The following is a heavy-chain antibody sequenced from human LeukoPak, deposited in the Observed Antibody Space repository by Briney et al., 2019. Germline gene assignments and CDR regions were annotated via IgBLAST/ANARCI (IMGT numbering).Heavy chain of an antibody. CDR1: GGSISSGGYY. D-gene: IGHD3-22*01. CDR3: ARCIMYYDSAFDI. CDR2: IYYSGIT. V-gene: IGHV4-31*03. Sequence: SQTLSLTCTVSGGSISSGGYYWSWIRQHPGKGLEWIGYIYYSGITYYNPSLKSRVTISVDTSKNQFSLKLSSVTAADTAVYYCARCIMYYDSAFDIWGQGTMVTVSS. J-gene: IGHJ3*02.